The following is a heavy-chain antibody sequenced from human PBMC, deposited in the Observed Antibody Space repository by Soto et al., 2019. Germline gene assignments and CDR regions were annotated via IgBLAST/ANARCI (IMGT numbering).Heavy chain of an antibody. Sequence: GASVEVSCKASGYSFAIYGIMWVRQAPGQGLEWMGGIIPIFGTADYAQKFQGRVTITADDSTSTAYMELSSLRSEDTAVYYCARPVLMDTGMRYYSGMAVWGKGTTVPVSP. D-gene: IGHD5-18*01. CDR3: ARPVLMDTGMRYYSGMAV. J-gene: IGHJ6*04. CDR2: IIPIFGTA. CDR1: GYSFAIYG. V-gene: IGHV1-69*13.